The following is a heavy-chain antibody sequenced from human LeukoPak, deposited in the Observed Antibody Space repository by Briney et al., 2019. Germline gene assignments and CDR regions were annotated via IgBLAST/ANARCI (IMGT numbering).Heavy chain of an antibody. D-gene: IGHD6-13*01. CDR3: AREGRIAAAGDN. V-gene: IGHV3-11*01. CDR1: GFTFSDYY. Sequence: GGSLRLSCAASGFTFSDYYMSWIRQAPGKGLEGVSYISSSGGTKYYADSVKGRFTISRDNAKNSLYLQMNSLRAEDTAVYYCAREGRIAAAGDNWGQGTLVTVSS. J-gene: IGHJ4*02. CDR2: ISSSGGTK.